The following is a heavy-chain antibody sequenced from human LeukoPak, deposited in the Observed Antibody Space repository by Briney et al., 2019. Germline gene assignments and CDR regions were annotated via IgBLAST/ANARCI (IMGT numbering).Heavy chain of an antibody. Sequence: PSETLSLTCTVSGDSISSTNYYWAWLRQPPGKGLEWIGSVYYSGSTNYNPSLKSRVTISVDTSKNQFSLKLSSVTAADTAVYYCARGRLSSRHYFDYWGQGTLVTVSS. V-gene: IGHV4-39*07. J-gene: IGHJ4*02. CDR1: GDSISSTNYY. CDR2: VYYSGST. D-gene: IGHD6-13*01. CDR3: ARGRLSSRHYFDY.